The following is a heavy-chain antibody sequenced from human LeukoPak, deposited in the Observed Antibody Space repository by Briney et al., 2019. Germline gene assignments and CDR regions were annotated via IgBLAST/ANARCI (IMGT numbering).Heavy chain of an antibody. D-gene: IGHD5-24*01. V-gene: IGHV3-21*01. Sequence: AGGSLRLSCAASGFTFSTYIMNWVRQAPGKGLEGVSSISSSSLYIYYADSVKGRFTIPRANAKNSLFLQLTSLRAEDTAVYYCAREGDGYNSPIDYWGRGTLVTVSS. J-gene: IGHJ4*02. CDR3: AREGDGYNSPIDY. CDR2: ISSSSLYI. CDR1: GFTFSTYI.